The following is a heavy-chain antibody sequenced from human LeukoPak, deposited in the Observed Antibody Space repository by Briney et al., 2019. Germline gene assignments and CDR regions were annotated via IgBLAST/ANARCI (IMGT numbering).Heavy chain of an antibody. V-gene: IGHV3-30*02. CDR2: IRYDGSNK. CDR1: GFTFSSYG. J-gene: IGHJ4*02. Sequence: GGSLRLSCAASGFTFSSYGMHWVRQAPAKGLEWVAFIRYDGSNKYYADSVNGRFTIFRDNSKNSLYLQMNSLRAEDTAVYYCAKPLSSYGGSDYWGQGTLVTVSS. D-gene: IGHD4-23*01. CDR3: AKPLSSYGGSDY.